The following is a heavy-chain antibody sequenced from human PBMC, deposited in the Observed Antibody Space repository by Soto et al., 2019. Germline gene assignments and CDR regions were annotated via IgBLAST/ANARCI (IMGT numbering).Heavy chain of an antibody. J-gene: IGHJ5*02. Sequence: QVQLQESGPGLVKPSQTLSLTCTVSGGSISSGGYYWSWIRQHPGKGLEWIGYIYYSGSTYYNPSRQRRVTISVDTSKNQFSLKLSSVTAADTAVYYCAGVRGVNWFDPWGQGTLVTVSS. CDR3: AGVRGVNWFDP. D-gene: IGHD3-10*01. V-gene: IGHV4-31*03. CDR2: IYYSGST. CDR1: GGSISSGGYY.